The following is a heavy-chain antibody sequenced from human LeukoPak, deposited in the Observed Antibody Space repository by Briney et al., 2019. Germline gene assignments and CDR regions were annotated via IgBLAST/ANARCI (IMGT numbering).Heavy chain of an antibody. Sequence: GGSLRLSCAASGFTFSSYAMSWVRQAPGKGLEWVSGTSGSGGSTYYADSVKGRFTISRDNSKNTLYLQMNSLRAEDTAVYYCAKDRDVGFGRTKPNWFDPWGQGTLVTVSS. CDR1: GFTFSSYA. J-gene: IGHJ5*02. D-gene: IGHD3-10*01. CDR2: TSGSGGST. V-gene: IGHV3-23*01. CDR3: AKDRDVGFGRTKPNWFDP.